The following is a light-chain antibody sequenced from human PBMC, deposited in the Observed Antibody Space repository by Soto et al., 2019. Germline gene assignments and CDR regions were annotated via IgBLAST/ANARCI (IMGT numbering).Light chain of an antibody. CDR1: QTVSSSY. CDR3: QQYHNWPPIT. V-gene: IGKV3D-15*01. CDR2: GAS. Sequence: EFVLTQSPGTLSLSPGERATLSCRASQTVSSSYLAWYQQKLGQAPRLLIYGASTRATGIPARFSGSGSGTEFTLTISSLQSEDFAVYYCQQYHNWPPITFGQGTRLEIK. J-gene: IGKJ5*01.